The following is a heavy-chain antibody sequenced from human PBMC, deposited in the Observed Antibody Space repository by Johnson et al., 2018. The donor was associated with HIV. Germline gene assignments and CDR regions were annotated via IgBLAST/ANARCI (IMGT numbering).Heavy chain of an antibody. Sequence: QVQLVESGGGLIQPGGSLRLSCAASGFTVSSNYMSWVRQAPGNGLEWVAVISYDGSNKYYADSVTGRFTISRDTSKNTLYLQMNSLRAEDTAVYYCARSWGGYCSGGSCYGAPGAFDIWGQGTMVSVSS. D-gene: IGHD2-15*01. V-gene: IGHV3-30*03. J-gene: IGHJ3*02. CDR1: GFTVSSNY. CDR2: ISYDGSNK. CDR3: ARSWGGYCSGGSCYGAPGAFDI.